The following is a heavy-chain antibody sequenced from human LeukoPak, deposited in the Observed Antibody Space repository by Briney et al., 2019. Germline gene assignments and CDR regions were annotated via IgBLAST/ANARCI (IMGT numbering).Heavy chain of an antibody. CDR1: GFTFSSYE. D-gene: IGHD3-9*01. V-gene: IGHV3-48*03. CDR2: ISSSGSTI. CDR3: ARVLYILRYFDY. J-gene: IGHJ6*04. Sequence: GGSLRLSCAASGFTFSSYEMNWVRQAPGKGLEWVSYISSSGSTIYYADSVKGRFTISRDNSKNTLYLQMNSLRAEDTAVYYCARVLYILRYFDYWGKGTTVTISS.